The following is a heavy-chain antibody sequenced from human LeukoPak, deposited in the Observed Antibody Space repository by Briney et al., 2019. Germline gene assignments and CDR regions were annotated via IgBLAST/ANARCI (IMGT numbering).Heavy chain of an antibody. CDR3: ARVPLSGSYLHMFDY. CDR2: INTNTGNP. D-gene: IGHD1-26*01. J-gene: IGHJ4*02. Sequence: GASVKVSCKASGYTFTSYAMNWVRQAPGQGLEWMGRINTNTGNPTYAQGFTGRFVFSLDTSVSTAYLQISSLKAEDTAVYYCARVPLSGSYLHMFDYWGQGTLVTVSS. CDR1: GYTFTSYA. V-gene: IGHV7-4-1*02.